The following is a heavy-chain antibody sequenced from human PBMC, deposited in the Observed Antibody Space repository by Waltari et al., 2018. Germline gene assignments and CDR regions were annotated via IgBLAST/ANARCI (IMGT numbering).Heavy chain of an antibody. CDR1: GFTFSIYW. V-gene: IGHV3-7*03. CDR3: ARGYYDFWSGYYNYYYYGMDV. CDR2: IKQDGSEK. J-gene: IGHJ6*02. D-gene: IGHD3-3*01. Sequence: EVQLVESGGGLVQPGGSLRLSCAASGFTFSIYWMSWVRQAPGKGLEGVANIKQDGSEKYYVYSVKGRFTISRDNAKNSLYLQMNSLRAEDTAVYYCARGYYDFWSGYYNYYYYGMDVWGQGTTVTVSS.